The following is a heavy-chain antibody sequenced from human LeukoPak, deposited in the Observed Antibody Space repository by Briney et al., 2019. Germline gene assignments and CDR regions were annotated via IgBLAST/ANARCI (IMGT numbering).Heavy chain of an antibody. Sequence: GGSLRLSCAASGFTFNNYAMGWVRQAPGKGLEWVSVIYSGGSTYYADSVKGRFTISRDNSKNTLYLQMNSLRAEDTAVYYCASMVTPFYSGFDYWGQGTLVTVSS. CDR3: ASMVTPFYSGFDY. V-gene: IGHV3-53*01. CDR2: IYSGGST. J-gene: IGHJ4*02. D-gene: IGHD4-23*01. CDR1: GFTFNNYA.